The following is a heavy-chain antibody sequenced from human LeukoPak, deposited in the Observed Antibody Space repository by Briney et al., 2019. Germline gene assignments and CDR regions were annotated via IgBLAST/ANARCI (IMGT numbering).Heavy chain of an antibody. D-gene: IGHD3-22*01. J-gene: IGHJ4*02. V-gene: IGHV3-33*01. CDR3: ARTTEGSGYSGLFDY. CDR2: IWYDGSNK. CDR1: GFTFSSYG. Sequence: GGSLRLSCAASGFTFSSYGMHWVRQAPGKGLEGVAGIWYDGSNKYYADSVKGRFTISRDNSKNTLYLQMNSLRAEDTSVYYCARTTEGSGYSGLFDYWGQGTLVTVSS.